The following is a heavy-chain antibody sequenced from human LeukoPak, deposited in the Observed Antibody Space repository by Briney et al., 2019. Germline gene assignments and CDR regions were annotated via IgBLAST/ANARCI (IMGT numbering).Heavy chain of an antibody. CDR2: IYSSGSF. CDR3: ARSGGSISGSLGLWYSDI. CDR1: GRSISSYF. J-gene: IGHJ3*02. D-gene: IGHD6-19*01. Sequence: SETLSLTCTVSGRSISSYFWTWLRQPAGRGLEWIGHIYSSGSFKYNPSLKSRVTMSIDTSKNQLSLKLNSVSAAVSALHNCARSGGSISGSLGLWYSDIWGQGTMVTVSS. V-gene: IGHV4-4*07.